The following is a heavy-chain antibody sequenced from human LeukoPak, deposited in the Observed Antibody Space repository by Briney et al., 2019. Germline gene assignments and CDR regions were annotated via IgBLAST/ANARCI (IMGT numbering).Heavy chain of an antibody. CDR1: GFTFSSYS. CDR2: ISSSSSYI. D-gene: IGHD3-3*01. Sequence: GGSLRLSCVASGFTFSSYSMNWVRQAPGKGLGWVSSISSSSSYIYYADPVKGRFTISRDNAKNSLYLQMNSLRAEDTAVYYCARDDRGVVICFDYWGQGTLVTVSS. V-gene: IGHV3-21*01. J-gene: IGHJ4*02. CDR3: ARDDRGVVICFDY.